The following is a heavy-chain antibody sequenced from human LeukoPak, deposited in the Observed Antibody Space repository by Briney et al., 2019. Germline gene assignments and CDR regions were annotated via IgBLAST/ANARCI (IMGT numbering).Heavy chain of an antibody. J-gene: IGHJ4*02. CDR1: GGSISSYY. Sequence: ETLSLTCAVSGGSISSYYWSWIRQPPGKGLEWIGYIYYSGSTNYNPSLKSRVTISVDTSKNQFSLKLSSVTAADKAVYYCAAEDLVATIGYWGQGTLVTVSS. V-gene: IGHV4-59*01. CDR2: IYYSGST. D-gene: IGHD5-12*01. CDR3: AAEDLVATIGY.